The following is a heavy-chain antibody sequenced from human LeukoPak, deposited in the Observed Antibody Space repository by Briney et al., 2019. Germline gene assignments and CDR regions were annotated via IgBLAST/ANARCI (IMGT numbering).Heavy chain of an antibody. D-gene: IGHD6-13*01. V-gene: IGHV3-30*02. J-gene: IGHJ4*02. CDR2: IRYDGSKY. Sequence: GGSPRLSCAASGFTFSSYGMHWVRQAPGKGLEWVAFIRYDGSKYYYADSVKGRFTISRDNSKNTLYLQMNSLRAEDTAVYYCARVEYTSSWYGVGSLDYWGQGTLVTVSS. CDR3: ARVEYTSSWYGVGSLDY. CDR1: GFTFSSYG.